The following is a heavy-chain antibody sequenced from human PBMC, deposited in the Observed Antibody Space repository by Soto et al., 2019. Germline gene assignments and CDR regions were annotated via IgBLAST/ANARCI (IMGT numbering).Heavy chain of an antibody. Sequence: DVQLVESGGDLVQPGGSLRLSCATYGFTFSNYWMTWVRQAPGKGLEWLAHISKEGSEKSHVDFVKGRFTISRDNANNSRYLQMNSLRADDTAIYCFGRAAYDNDGLDVWGQGTTVTVS. CDR3: GRAAYDNDGLDV. V-gene: IGHV3-7*04. J-gene: IGHJ6*02. CDR2: ISKEGSEK. D-gene: IGHD1-1*01. CDR1: GFTFSNYW.